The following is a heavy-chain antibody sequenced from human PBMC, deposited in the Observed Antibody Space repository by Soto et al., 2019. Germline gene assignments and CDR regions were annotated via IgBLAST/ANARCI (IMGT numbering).Heavy chain of an antibody. CDR3: ARREIQGPIDY. CDR1: SYSISSSNW. Sequence: QVQLQESGPGLVKPSDTLSLTCAVSSYSISSSNWWGWIRQPPGKGLEWIGYIYYSGTTYYNPSLKSRVTMSVDTSKNQYSLKLTSVTAVDTAVYYCARREIQGPIDYWGQGTLVTVSS. D-gene: IGHD1-26*01. J-gene: IGHJ4*02. V-gene: IGHV4-28*01. CDR2: IYYSGTT.